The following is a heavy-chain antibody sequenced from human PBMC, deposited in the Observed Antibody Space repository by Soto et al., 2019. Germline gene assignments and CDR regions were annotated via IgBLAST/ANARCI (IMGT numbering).Heavy chain of an antibody. CDR2: ISSNGGST. CDR3: ARGGGTATTSHLDY. V-gene: IGHV3-64*02. CDR1: GFTFSNYA. J-gene: IGHJ4*02. D-gene: IGHD1-1*01. Sequence: EVQLVESGEGLVQPGGSLRLSCAASGFTFSNYAMHWVRQAPGKGLEYVSAISSNGGSTYYADSVKGRFTLSRDNSRDMLYLQMGSLRAEDMAGYYCARGGGTATTSHLDYWGQGTLVTVSS.